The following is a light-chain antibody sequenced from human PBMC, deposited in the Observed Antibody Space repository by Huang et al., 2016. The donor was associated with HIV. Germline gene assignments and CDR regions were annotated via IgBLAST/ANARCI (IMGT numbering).Light chain of an antibody. CDR3: QQYHSSWT. CDR1: QGIRNS. J-gene: IGKJ1*01. CDR2: AAS. Sequence: DIQITQSQLSLSASVGDRVTITRRASQGIRNSLAWYQQKPGKAPKPLVYAASRLESGVPSWFSGSGSGTNFTLTISSLQPEDFATYYCQQYHSSWTFGQGTKVEIK. V-gene: IGKV1-NL1*01.